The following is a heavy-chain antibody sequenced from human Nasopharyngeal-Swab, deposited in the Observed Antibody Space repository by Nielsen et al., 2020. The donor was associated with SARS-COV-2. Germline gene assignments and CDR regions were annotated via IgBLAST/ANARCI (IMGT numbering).Heavy chain of an antibody. CDR1: GGSISSSSYY. CDR3: ARHRDSSSWSWYFDY. CDR2: IYYSGST. J-gene: IGHJ4*02. Sequence: ESLKISCTVSGGSISSSSYYWGWIRQPPGKGLEWIGSIYYSGSTYYNPSLKSRVTISVDTSKNQFSLKLSSVTAADTAVYYCARHRDSSSWSWYFDYWGQGTPVTVSS. V-gene: IGHV4-39*01. D-gene: IGHD6-13*01.